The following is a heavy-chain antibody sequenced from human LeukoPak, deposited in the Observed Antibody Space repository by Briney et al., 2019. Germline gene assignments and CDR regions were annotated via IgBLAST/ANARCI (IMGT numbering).Heavy chain of an antibody. CDR2: IIHSGST. Sequence: PSETLSLTCAVYGGSLSGYYWSWIRQPPGKGLEWIGEIIHSGSTNYNPSLKSRVTISVETSKNKFSLKLSSVTAADTAVYYCARHQYYGSGSYYRYWGQGTLVTVSS. D-gene: IGHD3-10*01. J-gene: IGHJ4*02. CDR1: GGSLSGYY. V-gene: IGHV4-34*12. CDR3: ARHQYYGSGSYYRY.